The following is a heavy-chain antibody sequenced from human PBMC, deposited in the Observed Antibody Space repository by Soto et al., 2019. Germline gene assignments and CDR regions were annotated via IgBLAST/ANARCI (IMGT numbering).Heavy chain of an antibody. D-gene: IGHD3-10*01. J-gene: IGHJ4*02. CDR1: GFTFSVYY. CDR3: SRENWFQDY. CDR2: IKNDGSEQ. V-gene: IGHV3-7*03. Sequence: LRLSCAASGFTFSVYYMTWVRPAPGKGLEWVASIKNDGSEQYYVDSVKGRFTISRDNAKNSLYLQMNSLRAGDTALYYCSRENWFQDYWGQGTLVTVSS.